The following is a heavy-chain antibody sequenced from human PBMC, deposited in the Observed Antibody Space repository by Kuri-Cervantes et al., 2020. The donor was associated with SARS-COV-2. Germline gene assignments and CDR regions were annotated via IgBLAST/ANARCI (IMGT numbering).Heavy chain of an antibody. Sequence: GEYLKISCVASGFTVSSNYMSWVRQAPGRGLEWVSVLYTGGSSHYADSVKGRFTISRDNSKNTLHLQMNSLRVEDTAVYYCTRDPSTGWSRYFYGMDVWGQGTAVTVSS. J-gene: IGHJ6*02. CDR3: TRDPSTGWSRYFYGMDV. CDR2: LYTGGSS. CDR1: GFTVSSNY. V-gene: IGHV3-53*01. D-gene: IGHD3-9*01.